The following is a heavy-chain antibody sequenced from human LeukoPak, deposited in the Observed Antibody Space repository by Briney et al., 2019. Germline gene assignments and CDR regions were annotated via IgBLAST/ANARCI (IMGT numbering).Heavy chain of an antibody. V-gene: IGHV3-23*01. D-gene: IGHD6-13*01. Sequence: PGGSLRLSCAASGFTFTSFAMAWVRQAPGKGLDWVSGISGSGGSTHYADSVKGRFTISRDNSKNTLYLQMNSLRAEDTAVYFCAGVSSSSWYEEIDYWGQGTLVTVSS. J-gene: IGHJ4*02. CDR3: AGVSSSSWYEEIDY. CDR2: ISGSGGST. CDR1: GFTFTSFA.